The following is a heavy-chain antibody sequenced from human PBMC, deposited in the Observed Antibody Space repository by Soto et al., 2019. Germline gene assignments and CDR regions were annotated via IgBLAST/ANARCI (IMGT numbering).Heavy chain of an antibody. CDR3: ARDRVGAQRYDS. CDR2: ISSVSTTI. Sequence: GGSLRLSCAASGFTFSTYNMVWVRQAPGKGLEWVSYISSVSTTIYYADSVQGRFTVSRDNAKNSLYLQMSSLTAEDTADYYCARDRVGAQRYDSWGPGTLVTVSS. V-gene: IGHV3-48*01. D-gene: IGHD1-26*01. CDR1: GFTFSTYN. J-gene: IGHJ4*02.